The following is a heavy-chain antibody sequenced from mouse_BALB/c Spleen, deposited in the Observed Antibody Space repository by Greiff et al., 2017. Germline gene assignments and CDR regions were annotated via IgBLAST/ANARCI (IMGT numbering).Heavy chain of an antibody. CDR1: GFTFSSYT. V-gene: IGHV5-6-4*01. Sequence: EVHLVESGGGLVKPGGSLKLSCAASGFTFSSYTMSWVRQTPEKRLEWVATISSGGSYTYYPDSVKGRFTISRDNAKNTLYLQMSSLKSEDTAMYYCTSRLRRVFDYWGQGTTLTVSS. CDR3: TSRLRRVFDY. D-gene: IGHD2-2*01. CDR2: ISSGGSYT. J-gene: IGHJ2*01.